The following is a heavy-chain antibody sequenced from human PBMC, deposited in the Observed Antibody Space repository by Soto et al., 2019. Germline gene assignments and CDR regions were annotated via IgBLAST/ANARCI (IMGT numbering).Heavy chain of an antibody. CDR3: ARTRPYYYGSGSYYDYYYGMDV. Sequence: PSETLSLTCTVSGGSISSGGYYWSWIRQHPGKGLEWIWYIYYSGSTYYNPSLKSRVTISVDTSKNQFSLKLSSVTAADTAVYYCARTRPYYYGSGSYYDYYYGMDVWGQGTTVTVSS. CDR2: IYYSGST. D-gene: IGHD3-10*01. CDR1: GGSISSGGYY. J-gene: IGHJ6*02. V-gene: IGHV4-31*03.